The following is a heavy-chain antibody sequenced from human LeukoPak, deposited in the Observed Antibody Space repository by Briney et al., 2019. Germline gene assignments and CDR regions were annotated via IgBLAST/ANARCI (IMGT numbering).Heavy chain of an antibody. CDR2: MSYDGSNK. Sequence: GGSLRLSCAASGFTFSSYGMHWVRQAPGKGLEWVAVMSYDGSNKYYADSVKGRFTISGDNSKNTLYLQMNSLRAEDTAVYYCAKDSSSGYWGQGTLVTVSS. CDR1: GFTFSSYG. J-gene: IGHJ4*02. V-gene: IGHV3-30*18. CDR3: AKDSSSGY. D-gene: IGHD6-6*01.